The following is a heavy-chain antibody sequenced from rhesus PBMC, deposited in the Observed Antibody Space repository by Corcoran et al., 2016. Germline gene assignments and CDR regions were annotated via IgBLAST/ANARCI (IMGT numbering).Heavy chain of an antibody. CDR2: ISYSGST. CDR1: GYSISSGYG. CDR3: ARDLAGSGSLDY. J-gene: IGHJ4*01. Sequence: QLQLQESGPGLVKPSETLSLTCAVSGYSISSGYGWSWIRQPPGKGLKLIWYISYSGSTSYNPSLTSRVTISRDTSKNQFSLKLSSVTAADTAVYYCARDLAGSGSLDYWGQGVLVTVSS. V-gene: IGHV4-122*02. D-gene: IGHD6-25*01.